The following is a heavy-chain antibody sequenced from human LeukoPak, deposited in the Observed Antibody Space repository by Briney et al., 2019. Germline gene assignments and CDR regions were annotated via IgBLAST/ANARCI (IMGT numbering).Heavy chain of an antibody. V-gene: IGHV3-30*03. D-gene: IGHD3-22*01. Sequence: GGSLRLSCAASGFTFSSYGMHWVRQAPGKGLEWVAVISYDGSNKYYADSVKGRFTISRDNSKNTLYLQMNSLRAEDTAVYYCARDTTYYYDSSGDRAQDYYYGMDVWGQGTTVTVSS. CDR1: GFTFSSYG. CDR3: ARDTTYYYDSSGDRAQDYYYGMDV. J-gene: IGHJ6*02. CDR2: ISYDGSNK.